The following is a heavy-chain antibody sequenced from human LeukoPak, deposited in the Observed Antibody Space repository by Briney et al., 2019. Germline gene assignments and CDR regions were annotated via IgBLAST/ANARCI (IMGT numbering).Heavy chain of an antibody. J-gene: IGHJ5*02. CDR1: RFTFSSYA. D-gene: IGHD2-2*01. Sequence: GGSLRLSCAVSRFTFSSYAMSWVPRAPRKGLGCVSAISGSGGSTYYADSVKGRFTISRDNSKNTLYLQMNSLRAEDTAVYYCAKGPDCSRTSCYGNWFDPWGQGTLVTVSS. V-gene: IGHV3-23*01. CDR3: AKGPDCSRTSCYGNWFDP. CDR2: ISGSGGST.